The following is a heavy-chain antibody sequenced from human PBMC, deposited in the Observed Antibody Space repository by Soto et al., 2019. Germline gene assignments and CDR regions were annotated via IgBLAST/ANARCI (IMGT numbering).Heavy chain of an antibody. V-gene: IGHV3-23*01. J-gene: IGHJ4*02. CDR1: GFTFSNYV. D-gene: IGHD4-17*01. CDR2: ITGSGGST. Sequence: EVQLLESGGGLVQPGGSLRLSCAASGFTFSNYVMSWVRLAPGKGLEWVSAITGSGGSTYYADSVKGRFTISRDNSKNTRFLQMNSLRAEDTAVYYCAKDASTVTIKFFDYWGQGTLVTVSS. CDR3: AKDASTVTIKFFDY.